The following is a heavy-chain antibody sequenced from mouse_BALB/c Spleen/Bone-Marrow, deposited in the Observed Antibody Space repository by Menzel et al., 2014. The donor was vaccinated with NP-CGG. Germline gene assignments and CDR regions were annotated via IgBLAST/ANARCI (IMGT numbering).Heavy chain of an antibody. V-gene: IGHV1-62-2*01. CDR2: FYPGSGSI. Sequence: VQLQQSGSELVKPGASVKLSCKASGYTFTDYIIHWVKRRSGQGLEWIGWFYPGSGSIKSNEKFKDRATLTADKSSSTVYMELGRLTSEDSAVYFCARHEEEYGNLFAYWGQGTLVTVSA. J-gene: IGHJ3*01. CDR3: ARHEEEYGNLFAY. D-gene: IGHD2-10*02. CDR1: GYTFTDYI.